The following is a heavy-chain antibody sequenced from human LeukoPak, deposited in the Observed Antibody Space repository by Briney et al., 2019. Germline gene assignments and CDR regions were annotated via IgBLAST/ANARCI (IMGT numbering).Heavy chain of an antibody. J-gene: IGHJ5*02. CDR3: ARGSPDAHYDFWSGYYMENWFDP. CDR2: INPNSGGT. V-gene: IGHV1-2*06. Sequence: ASVKVSCKASGYTFTGYYMHWVRQAPGQGLEWMGRINPNSGGTNYAQKFQGRVTITRDTSASTAYMELSSLRSEDTAVYYCARGSPDAHYDFWSGYYMENWFDPWGQGTLVTVSS. CDR1: GYTFTGYY. D-gene: IGHD3-3*01.